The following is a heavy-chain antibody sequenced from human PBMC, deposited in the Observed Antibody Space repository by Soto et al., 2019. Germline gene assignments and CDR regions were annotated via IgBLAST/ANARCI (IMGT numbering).Heavy chain of an antibody. CDR3: ARVKDSSGYYPDY. CDR2: ISSSSSYI. Sequence: GGSLRLSCAASGFTFSSYSMNWVRQAPGKGLEWVSSISSSSSYIYYADSVKGRFTISRDNAKNSLYLQMNSLRAEDTAVYYCARVKDSSGYYPDYWGQGTLVTVYS. J-gene: IGHJ4*02. D-gene: IGHD3-22*01. V-gene: IGHV3-21*01. CDR1: GFTFSSYS.